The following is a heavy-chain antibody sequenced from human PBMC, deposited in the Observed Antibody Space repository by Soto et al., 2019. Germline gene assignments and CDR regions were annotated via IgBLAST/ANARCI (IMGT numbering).Heavy chain of an antibody. CDR1: GGSISSGGYY. CDR2: IYYSGST. J-gene: IGHJ6*02. Sequence: PSETLSLTCTVSGGSISSGGYYWIWMRQHPGKGLVWIGYIYYSGSTNYNPSLKSRVTISVDTSKNQFSLKLSSVTAADTAVYYCARRQYSSSSLSYYYGMDVWGQGTTVTVSS. V-gene: IGHV4-61*08. CDR3: ARRQYSSSSLSYYYGMDV. D-gene: IGHD6-6*01.